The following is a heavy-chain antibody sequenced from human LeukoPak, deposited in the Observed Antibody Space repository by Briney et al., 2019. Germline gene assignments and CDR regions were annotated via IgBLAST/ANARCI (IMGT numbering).Heavy chain of an antibody. D-gene: IGHD4-11*01. J-gene: IGHJ4*02. CDR2: INPNSGGT. Sequence: ASVTVSCKASGYTFTGYYMHWVRQAPGQGLEWMGWINPNSGGTNYAQKFQGRVTMTGDTSISTAYMELSRLRSDDTAVYYCARVRLTTNLLDYWGQGTLVTVSS. CDR1: GYTFTGYY. V-gene: IGHV1-2*02. CDR3: ARVRLTTNLLDY.